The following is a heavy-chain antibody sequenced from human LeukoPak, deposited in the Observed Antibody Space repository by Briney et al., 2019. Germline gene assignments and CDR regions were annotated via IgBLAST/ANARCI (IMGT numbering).Heavy chain of an antibody. Sequence: GGSLRLSCAASGFTFSICYMHWVRQLPGEGLEWGSVIDTAGDSYYSDSVKGRFTISRENAKNSLYLQMTSLRAGDTAVYYCARGDSSGWGLDYWGQGILVTVSS. CDR2: IDTAGDS. D-gene: IGHD6-19*01. CDR3: ARGDSSGWGLDY. J-gene: IGHJ4*02. V-gene: IGHV3-13*01. CDR1: GFTFSICY.